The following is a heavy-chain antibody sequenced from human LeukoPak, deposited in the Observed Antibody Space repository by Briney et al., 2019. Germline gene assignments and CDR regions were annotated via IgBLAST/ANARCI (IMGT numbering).Heavy chain of an antibody. V-gene: IGHV3-23*01. Sequence: GGSLRLSCAASGFTFSSNGMSWVRKAPGKGLEWVSSISGSGDKTYYADSVKGCFTISRDNSKSTTYLQMNSLRAEETAVYHCAKTNGYYDLWGQGTLVIVSS. J-gene: IGHJ4*02. CDR2: ISGSGDKT. D-gene: IGHD3-22*01. CDR1: GFTFSSNG. CDR3: AKTNGYYDL.